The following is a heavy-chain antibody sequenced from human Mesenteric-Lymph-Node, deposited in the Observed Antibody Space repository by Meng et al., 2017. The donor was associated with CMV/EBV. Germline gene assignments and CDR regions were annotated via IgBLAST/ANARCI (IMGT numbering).Heavy chain of an antibody. J-gene: IGHJ4*02. D-gene: IGHD3-22*01. CDR3: ARGRASGYYYILDY. Sequence: LSLTCAASGFSLSNYGLNWVRQAPGKGLEWVSSISVSSRYIFYADSVKGRFTISRDNARNSLYLQMNGLRAEDTAVYYCARGRASGYYYILDYWGQGTLVTVSS. CDR1: GFSLSNYG. V-gene: IGHV3-21*01. CDR2: ISVSSRYI.